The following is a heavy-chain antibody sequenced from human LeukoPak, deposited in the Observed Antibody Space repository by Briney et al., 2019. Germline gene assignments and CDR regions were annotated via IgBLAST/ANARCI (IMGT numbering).Heavy chain of an antibody. Sequence: SETLSLTCTVSIDSISSYYWSWIRQPPGKGLEWDGYIFYSESTNYNPSLKSRVTISVDASKNQLSLKLNSLTAADTAVYYCAGSYNWSDDFDYWGPRTLVTVSS. CDR3: AGSYNWSDDFDY. CDR1: IDSISSYY. J-gene: IGHJ4*02. D-gene: IGHD1-1*01. V-gene: IGHV4-59*01. CDR2: IFYSEST.